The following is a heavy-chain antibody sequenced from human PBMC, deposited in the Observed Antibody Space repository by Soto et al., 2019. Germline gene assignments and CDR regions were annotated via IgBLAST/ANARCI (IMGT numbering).Heavy chain of an antibody. J-gene: IGHJ5*02. CDR2: IYYSGST. D-gene: IGHD3-3*01. CDR3: ARQYDFWSGYYKVGWFDP. CDR1: GGSISSSSYY. V-gene: IGHV4-39*01. Sequence: SETLSLTCTVSGGSISSSSYYWGWIRQPPGKGLEWIGSIYYSGSTYYNPSLKSRVTISVDTSKNQFSLKLSSVTAADTAVYYCARQYDFWSGYYKVGWFDPWGQGTLVTSPQ.